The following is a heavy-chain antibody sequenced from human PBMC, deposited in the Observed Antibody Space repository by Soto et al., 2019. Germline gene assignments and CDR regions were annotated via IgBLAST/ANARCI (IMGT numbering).Heavy chain of an antibody. V-gene: IGHV3-9*01. CDR1: GFTLADYA. D-gene: IGHD3-10*01. J-gene: IGHJ3*02. Sequence: EVQLVESGGGLVQPGRSLRLSCEAAGFTLADYAMHWVRQAPGKGLEWVSSTSWNSGSIGYADSVKGRFTISRDNAKNSLYLQMNSLRAEDTALYYCAKGRGGSQKDASDICGQGTMVTVSS. CDR3: AKGRGGSQKDASDI. CDR2: TSWNSGSI.